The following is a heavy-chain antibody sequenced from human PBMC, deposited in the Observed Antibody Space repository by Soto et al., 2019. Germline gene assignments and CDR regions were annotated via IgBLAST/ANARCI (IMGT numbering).Heavy chain of an antibody. CDR1: GYTFTSYD. CDR3: AIERSGGWVDP. Sequence: QVQLVQYGAEGKKTGASVKVSCKASGYTFTSYDINWGRQSTGQGLEWMGGMNPNRGNTAYAHKFQGRVTMTRNTAISAAYLELSSLRSEDPAVWYCAIERSGGWVDPWGQGTLVAVSS. V-gene: IGHV1-8*01. J-gene: IGHJ5*02. D-gene: IGHD3-16*01. CDR2: MNPNRGNT.